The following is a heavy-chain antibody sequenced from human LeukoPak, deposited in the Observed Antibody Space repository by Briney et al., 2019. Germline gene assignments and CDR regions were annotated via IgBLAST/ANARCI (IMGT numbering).Heavy chain of an antibody. CDR2: IKSKGDGETT. J-gene: IGHJ4*02. Sequence: GGSLRLSCAASGFTFTNAWMNWVRQAPGKGPAWVGRIKSKGDGETTDYAAPVKGRFTMSRDDSKATLYLQMNYLEAEDTAVYYCTTDLGLTMIRGVIVSWGQGALVTVSS. CDR3: TTDLGLTMIRGVIVS. V-gene: IGHV3-15*01. CDR1: GFTFTNAW. D-gene: IGHD3-10*01.